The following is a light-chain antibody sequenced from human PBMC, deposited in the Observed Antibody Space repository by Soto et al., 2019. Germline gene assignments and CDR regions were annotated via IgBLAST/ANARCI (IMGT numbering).Light chain of an antibody. CDR2: EDN. CDR1: SGSIASNY. V-gene: IGLV6-57*02. Sequence: NFMLTQPHSVSESPGKTVTISCTGSSGSIASNYVQWYQQRPGSAPTTVIYEDNQRPSGVPDRFSGSIDSSSNSASLTISGLKTEDEADYYCQSYDSSNHWVFGTGTKLTVL. J-gene: IGLJ1*01. CDR3: QSYDSSNHWV.